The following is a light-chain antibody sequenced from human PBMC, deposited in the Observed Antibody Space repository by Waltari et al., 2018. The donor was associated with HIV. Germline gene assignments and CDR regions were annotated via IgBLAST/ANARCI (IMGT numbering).Light chain of an antibody. J-gene: IGKJ2*01. CDR3: QHYHGTPS. V-gene: IGKV1-NL1*01. CDR1: QGINNG. Sequence: DIQMTQSPSSLSASVGDRVTITCRASQGINNGLAWYQQKPGRAPKLLLSAASRLQSGVPSRFSGSASGTDYTLTISSLQPEDFVTYYCQHYHGTPSFGQGTKLEIK. CDR2: AAS.